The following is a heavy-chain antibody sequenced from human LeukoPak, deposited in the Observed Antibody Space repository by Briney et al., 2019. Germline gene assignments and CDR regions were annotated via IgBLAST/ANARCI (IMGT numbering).Heavy chain of an antibody. J-gene: IGHJ4*02. CDR3: ARVGRDGYNYFDY. CDR1: GGSISSYY. CDR2: IYYSGST. D-gene: IGHD5-24*01. Sequence: SETLSLTCTVSGGSISSYYWSWIRQPPGKGLEWIGYIYYSGSTNYNPSLKSRVTISVDTSKNQFSLKLSSVTAADTAVYYGARVGRDGYNYFDYWGQGALVTVSS. V-gene: IGHV4-59*01.